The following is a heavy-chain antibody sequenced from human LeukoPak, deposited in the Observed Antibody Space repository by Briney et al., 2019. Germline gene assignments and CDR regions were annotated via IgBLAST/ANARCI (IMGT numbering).Heavy chain of an antibody. Sequence: SVKVSCKASGGTFSSYAISWVRQAPGHGLEWMGGIIPIFGTANYAQKFQGRVTITADESTSTAYMELSSLRSEDTAVYYCASSPFPYSYDSSGYYDYFDYWGQGTLVTVSS. D-gene: IGHD3-22*01. V-gene: IGHV1-69*01. CDR2: IIPIFGTA. CDR3: ASSPFPYSYDSSGYYDYFDY. CDR1: GGTFSSYA. J-gene: IGHJ4*02.